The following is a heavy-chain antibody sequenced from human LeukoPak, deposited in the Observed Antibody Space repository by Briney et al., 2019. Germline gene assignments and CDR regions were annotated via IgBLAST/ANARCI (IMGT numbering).Heavy chain of an antibody. CDR2: IIPVLNIT. CDR3: ARNQGLTAPPPYGLDV. Sequence: SVKVSCKTSGGTFSSSAITWVRQAPGQGLEWMGRIIPVLNITTYAQKFQGSVTITADTSTSTVYVELSSLRSEETAVYYCARNQGLTAPPPYGLDVWGQGTTVIVSS. J-gene: IGHJ6*02. V-gene: IGHV1-69*04. CDR1: GGTFSSSA. D-gene: IGHD5-18*01.